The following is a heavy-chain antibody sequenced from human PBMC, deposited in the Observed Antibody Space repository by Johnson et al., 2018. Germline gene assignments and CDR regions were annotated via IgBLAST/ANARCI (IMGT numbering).Heavy chain of an antibody. J-gene: IGHJ3*02. D-gene: IGHD2-21*02. CDR2: IKQDGSQK. Sequence: VQLVQSGGGLVQPGGSLRLSCAASGFTFSTYWMSWVRQAPGKGLEWVANIKQDGSQKYYVDSVKGRFTISRDNPKNSLYLQMNSLRVDDTAGYYCAKDRLVVVTAIPNDVFDIWGHGTMVSVSS. V-gene: IGHV3-7*03. CDR3: AKDRLVVVTAIPNDVFDI. CDR1: GFTFSTYW.